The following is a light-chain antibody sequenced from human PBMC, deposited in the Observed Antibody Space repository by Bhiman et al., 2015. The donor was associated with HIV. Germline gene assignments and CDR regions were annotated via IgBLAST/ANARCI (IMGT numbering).Light chain of an antibody. CDR2: DVS. V-gene: IGLV2-14*01. Sequence: QSALTQPASVSGSPGQSITISCTGSNIDVGGYEFVSWYQQHPGKTPTLLIYDVSKRPSGVSDRFAGSKSGNTASLTISGLQAEDEADYYCSSLTSSITYVFGTGTKVTVL. CDR3: SSLTSSITYV. CDR1: NIDVGGYEF. J-gene: IGLJ1*01.